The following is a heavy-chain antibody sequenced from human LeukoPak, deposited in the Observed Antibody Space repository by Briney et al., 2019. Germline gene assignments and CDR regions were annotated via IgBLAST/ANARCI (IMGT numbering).Heavy chain of an antibody. D-gene: IGHD5-12*01. CDR2: INHSGST. Sequence: SETLSLTCAVYGGSFSGYYWSWIRQPPGKGLEWIGEINHSGSTNYNPSLKSRVTISVDASKNQFSLKLSSVTAADTAVYYCAREGDDSGYDFDYWGQGTLVTVSS. V-gene: IGHV4-34*01. CDR3: AREGDDSGYDFDY. CDR1: GGSFSGYY. J-gene: IGHJ4*02.